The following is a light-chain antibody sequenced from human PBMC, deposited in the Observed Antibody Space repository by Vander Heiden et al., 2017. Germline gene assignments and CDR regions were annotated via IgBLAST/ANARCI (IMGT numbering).Light chain of an antibody. V-gene: IGLV3-1*01. Sequence: SFELTQPPPVSVAPGLTVSITCSGDGLGDSYVSWYQQSPGQSPLLVMYQDTKRPSGIPERFSGSNSGNTATLTISGTQPLDEADYYCQAWDRKTFVLFGGGTKLTVL. CDR1: GLGDSY. J-gene: IGLJ3*02. CDR2: QDT. CDR3: QAWDRKTFVL.